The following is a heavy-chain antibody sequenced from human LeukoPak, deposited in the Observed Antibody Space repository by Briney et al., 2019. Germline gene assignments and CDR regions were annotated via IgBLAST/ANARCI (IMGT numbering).Heavy chain of an antibody. V-gene: IGHV3-30*02. D-gene: IGHD2-2*02. CDR1: GFTFSSYG. CDR3: AKPRYKYCSSTSCYTPFDY. J-gene: IGHJ4*02. Sequence: GGSLRLSCAASGFTFSSYGMHWVRQAPGKGLEWVAVIWYDGSNKYYADSVKGRFTISRDNSKNTLYLQMNSLRAEDTAVYYCAKPRYKYCSSTSCYTPFDYWGQGTLVTVSS. CDR2: IWYDGSNK.